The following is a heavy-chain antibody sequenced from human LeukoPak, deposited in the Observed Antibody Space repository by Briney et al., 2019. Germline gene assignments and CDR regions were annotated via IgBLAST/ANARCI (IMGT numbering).Heavy chain of an antibody. CDR2: MRPIADTT. V-gene: IGHV1-46*01. D-gene: IGHD2-21*02. J-gene: IGHJ3*02. CDR1: GYTFTSYY. CDR3: ARDVPYCGGDCHDAFDI. Sequence: ASVKVSCKASGYTFTSYYMHWVRHAPGLGLEWMGIMRPIADTTTYAQKFQGRVTMTRDMSTSTVYMELSSLRSEDTAVYYCARDVPYCGGDCHDAFDIWGQGTMVTVSS.